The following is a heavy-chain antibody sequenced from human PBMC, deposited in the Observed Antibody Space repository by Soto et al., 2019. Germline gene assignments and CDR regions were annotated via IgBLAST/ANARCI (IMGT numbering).Heavy chain of an antibody. V-gene: IGHV4-31*03. CDR1: GGSISSCGYY. CDR3: ERGELRFLEWSKDYYGMDV. CDR2: IYYSGST. Sequence: TLSLTCTVSGGSISSCGYYWSWIRHHAVKGLEWIGYIYYSGSTYYNPSLKSRVTISVDTSKNQFSLKLSSVTAADTAVYYCERGELRFLEWSKDYYGMDVWGQGTTVTVS. J-gene: IGHJ6*02. D-gene: IGHD3-3*01.